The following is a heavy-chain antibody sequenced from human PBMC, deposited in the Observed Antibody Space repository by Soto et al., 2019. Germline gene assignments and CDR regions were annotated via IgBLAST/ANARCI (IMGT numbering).Heavy chain of an antibody. V-gene: IGHV1-69*12. Sequence: QVQLVQSGAEVKKPGSSVKVSCKASGGTFSSYAISWVRQAPGQGLEWMGGIIPIFGTANYAQKFQGRVTITADESTGTAYMELSSLRSEDTAVYYCARGPSPINSGYDRYYYGMDVWGQGTTVTVSS. D-gene: IGHD5-12*01. J-gene: IGHJ6*02. CDR2: IIPIFGTA. CDR3: ARGPSPINSGYDRYYYGMDV. CDR1: GGTFSSYA.